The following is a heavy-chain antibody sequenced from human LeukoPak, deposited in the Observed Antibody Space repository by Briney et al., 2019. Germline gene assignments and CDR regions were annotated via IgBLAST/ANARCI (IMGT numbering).Heavy chain of an antibody. V-gene: IGHV3-23*01. CDR3: ANHRYCSGGSCYSENYYYYYMDV. J-gene: IGHJ6*03. CDR1: GFTFSSYA. Sequence: GGSLRLSCAASGFTFSSYAMSWVRQAPGKGLEWVSAISGSGGSTYYADSVKGRFTISRDNSKNTLYLQMNSLRAEDTAVYYCANHRYCSGGSCYSENYYYYYMDVWGKGTTVTVSS. CDR2: ISGSGGST. D-gene: IGHD2-15*01.